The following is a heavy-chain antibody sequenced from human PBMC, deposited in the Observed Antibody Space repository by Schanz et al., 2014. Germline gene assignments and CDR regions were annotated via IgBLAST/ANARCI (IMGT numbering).Heavy chain of an antibody. CDR2: ISGSGGST. CDR1: GFTFSTYA. D-gene: IGHD3-10*01. Sequence: EVQLVESGGGLVKPGGSLRLSCAASGFTFSTYAMSWVRQAPGKGLEWVSAISGSGGSTYYADSVKGRFTISRDNSKNTLYLQMNSLRAEDTAVYYCARGLRPFAELSAYWGQGTPVTVSS. CDR3: ARGLRPFAELSAY. J-gene: IGHJ4*02. V-gene: IGHV3-23*04.